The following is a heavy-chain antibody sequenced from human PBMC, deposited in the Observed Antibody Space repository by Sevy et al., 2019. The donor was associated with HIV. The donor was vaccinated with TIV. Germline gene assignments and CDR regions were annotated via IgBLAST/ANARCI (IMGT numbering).Heavy chain of an antibody. CDR1: GFTFSSYG. J-gene: IGHJ4*02. Sequence: GGSLRLSCAASGFTFSSYGMHWVRQAPGKGLEWVAVISYDGSNKYYADSVKGRFTISRDNSKNTLYLQMNSLRAEDTAVYYCAKSDDFWSGYYTYFDYWGQGTLVTVSS. CDR3: AKSDDFWSGYYTYFDY. V-gene: IGHV3-30*18. D-gene: IGHD3-3*01. CDR2: ISYDGSNK.